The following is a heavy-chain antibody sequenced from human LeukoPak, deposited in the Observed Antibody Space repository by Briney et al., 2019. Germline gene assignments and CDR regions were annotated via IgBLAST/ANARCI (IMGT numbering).Heavy chain of an antibody. CDR1: GFTFSSYA. CDR3: AREAAGTYYFDY. J-gene: IGHJ4*02. D-gene: IGHD6-13*01. CDR2: ISYDGSNK. V-gene: IGHV3-30-3*01. Sequence: GGSLRLSCAASGFTFSSYAMHWVRQAPGKGLEWVAVISYDGSNKYYADSVKGRFTISRDNSKNTLYLQMNSLRAEDTAVYYCAREAAGTYYFDYWGQGTLVTVSS.